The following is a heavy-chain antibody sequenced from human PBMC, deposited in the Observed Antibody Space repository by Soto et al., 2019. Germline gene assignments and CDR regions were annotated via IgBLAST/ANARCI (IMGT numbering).Heavy chain of an antibody. D-gene: IGHD1-1*01. CDR2: IYYNGNT. Sequence: QLQLQESGPGLVKPSETLSLTCTVSGGSISSSPYYWAWIRQPPGKGLQWIGNIYYNGNTFYNPSLRSRVTISIDTSKSQFSLGLSSVPASDTAVYYCARHGPLTNNWNQLNCWGQGTLVTVSS. V-gene: IGHV4-39*01. CDR1: GGSISSSPYY. J-gene: IGHJ4*02. CDR3: ARHGPLTNNWNQLNC.